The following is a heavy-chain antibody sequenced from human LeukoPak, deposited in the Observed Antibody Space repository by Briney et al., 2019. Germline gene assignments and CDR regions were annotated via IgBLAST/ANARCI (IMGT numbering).Heavy chain of an antibody. J-gene: IGHJ4*02. CDR1: GFTFSSYA. V-gene: IGHV3-23*01. D-gene: IGHD2-2*01. CDR3: AKDRYCSSTRCYGDFDY. Sequence: RAGGSLRLSCAASGFTFSSYAMSWVRQAPGKGLEWVSVISGSGDSAFYADSVKGQFTISRDNSKNTLYLQMNSLRAEDTAVYYCAKDRYCSSTRCYGDFDYWGQGTLVTVSS. CDR2: ISGSGDSA.